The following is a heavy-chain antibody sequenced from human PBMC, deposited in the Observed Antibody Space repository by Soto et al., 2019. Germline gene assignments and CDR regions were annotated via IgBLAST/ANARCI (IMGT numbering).Heavy chain of an antibody. J-gene: IGHJ4*02. Sequence: SETLSLTCTVSGGSMRNYFWTWIRQPPGKGLEWIGYIHYSGTTSFFPSYNPSLRSRVTISEDTSKDQFSLKLLSVTTADTAVYSCAAGEASSRNLAPYYLDFWGQGTLVTVSS. D-gene: IGHD6-13*01. CDR1: GGSMRNYF. V-gene: IGHV4-59*01. CDR3: AAGEASSRNLAPYYLDF. CDR2: IHYSGTT.